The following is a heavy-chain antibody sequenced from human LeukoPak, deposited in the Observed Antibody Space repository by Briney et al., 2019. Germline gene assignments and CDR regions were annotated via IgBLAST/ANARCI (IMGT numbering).Heavy chain of an antibody. CDR3: ARPYSSGWYGDY. Sequence: SETLSLTCTVSGGSISSSSYYWGWNRQPPGKGLEWIGSIYYSGSTYYNPSLKSRVTISVDTSKNQFSLKLSSVTAADTAVYYCARPYSSGWYGDYWGQGTLVTVSS. V-gene: IGHV4-39*01. J-gene: IGHJ4*02. CDR2: IYYSGST. CDR1: GGSISSSSYY. D-gene: IGHD6-19*01.